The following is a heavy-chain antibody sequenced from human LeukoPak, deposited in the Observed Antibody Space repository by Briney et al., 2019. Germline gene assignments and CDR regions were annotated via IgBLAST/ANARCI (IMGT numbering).Heavy chain of an antibody. D-gene: IGHD3-10*01. CDR2: IEHDESTI. V-gene: IGHV3-30*18. J-gene: IGHJ1*01. Sequence: GGSLRLSCAASGFIFSGYGMHWVRQAPGKGLEWVALIEHDESTIHYADSVKGRFTISRDNSKNTLYLQMNNLRVEDTAIYYCAKDRIVISFGDVSKHWGQGTLVTVSS. CDR3: AKDRIVISFGDVSKH. CDR1: GFIFSGYG.